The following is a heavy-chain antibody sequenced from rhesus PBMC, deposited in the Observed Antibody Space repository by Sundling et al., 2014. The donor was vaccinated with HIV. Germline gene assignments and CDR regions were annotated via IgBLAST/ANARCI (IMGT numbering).Heavy chain of an antibody. Sequence: EVQLVESGGGLVQPGGSLRLSCAASGFTFSNYYMHWVRQAQGKGLEWVGLIRNKANTYTTEYAAAVKGRFTISRDDSKNTLYLQMSSLKTEDTAVYYCRYSSWSDALDSWGRGVVVAVSS. CDR3: RYSSWSDALDS. CDR2: IRNKANTYTT. D-gene: IGHD6-13*01. J-gene: IGHJ6*01. CDR1: GFTFSNYY. V-gene: IGHV3-13*01.